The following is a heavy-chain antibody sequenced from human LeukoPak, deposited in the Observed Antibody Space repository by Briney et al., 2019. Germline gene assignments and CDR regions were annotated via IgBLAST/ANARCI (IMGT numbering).Heavy chain of an antibody. V-gene: IGHV3-21*01. J-gene: IGHJ4*02. CDR3: ARDIYGGNWPNDY. D-gene: IGHD4-23*01. Sequence: KSGGSLRLSCIVSGFTLSSYEMSWIRQAPGKGLEWVSSISGRSSYIYYVDSVKGRFTISRDNAKNSLHLQMNSLRAEDTAVYYCARDIYGGNWPNDYWGQGTLVTVSS. CDR1: GFTLSSYE. CDR2: ISGRSSYI.